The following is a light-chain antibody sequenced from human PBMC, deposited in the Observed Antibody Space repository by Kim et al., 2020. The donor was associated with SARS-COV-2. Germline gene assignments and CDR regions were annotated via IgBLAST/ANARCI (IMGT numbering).Light chain of an antibody. CDR2: GTS. CDR1: QDIRNS. V-gene: IGKV1-16*01. Sequence: ASVGDRIPITCRASQDIRNSLAWFQQTPGKAPKSQLYGTSNLQSGVPSRFRGSGYGTDFSLTISSLQPEDFATYYCQQYDNYPYTFGPGTKVDIK. J-gene: IGKJ3*01. CDR3: QQYDNYPYT.